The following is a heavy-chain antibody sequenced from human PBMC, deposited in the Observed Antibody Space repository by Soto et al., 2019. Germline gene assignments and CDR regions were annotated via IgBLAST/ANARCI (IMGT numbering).Heavy chain of an antibody. V-gene: IGHV5-51*01. CDR2: IYPGDSDT. J-gene: IGHJ5*02. CDR1: GNSFTTYW. Sequence: GESLKISCQGSGNSFTTYWIAWVRQMPGKGLEWMGIIYPGDSDTRYSPSFQGQVTISADKSISTAYLQMNSLRDEDTAVYYCARDIWEYGSNWFDPWGQGTLVTVSS. CDR3: ARDIWEYGSNWFDP. D-gene: IGHD3-10*01.